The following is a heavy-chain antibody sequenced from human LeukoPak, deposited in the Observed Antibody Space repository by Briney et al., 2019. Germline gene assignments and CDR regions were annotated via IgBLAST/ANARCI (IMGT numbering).Heavy chain of an antibody. CDR3: AREGNTNYFDY. CDR2: IYYSGST. V-gene: IGHV4-59*01. Sequence: NPSETLSLTCTVSGGSISSYYWSWIRQPPGKGLEWIGYIYYSGSTNYNPSLKSRVTISVDTSKNQFPLKLSSVTAADTAVYYCAREGNTNYFDYWGQGTLVTVSS. J-gene: IGHJ4*02. CDR1: GGSISSYY. D-gene: IGHD2/OR15-2a*01.